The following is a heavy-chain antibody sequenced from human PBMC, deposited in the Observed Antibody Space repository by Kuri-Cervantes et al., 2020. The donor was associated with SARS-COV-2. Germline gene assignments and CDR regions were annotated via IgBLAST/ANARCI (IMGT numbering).Heavy chain of an antibody. J-gene: IGHJ4*02. Sequence: GESLKISCAASGFTVSSNYMSWVRQAPGKGLEWVAVISYDGSNKFYADSVEGRFTISRDNSKNTLYLQMNSLTAEDTAVYYCARDALDYYDSSLDYWGQGTLVTVSS. CDR1: GFTVSSNY. CDR3: ARDALDYYDSSLDY. CDR2: ISYDGSNK. D-gene: IGHD3-22*01. V-gene: IGHV3-30-3*01.